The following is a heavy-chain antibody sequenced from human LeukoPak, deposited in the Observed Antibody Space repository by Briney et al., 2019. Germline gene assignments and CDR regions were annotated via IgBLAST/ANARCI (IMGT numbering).Heavy chain of an antibody. CDR2: MYISGST. Sequence: SETLSLTCTVSGGSISSYYWSWIRQPAGKGLEWIGRMYISGSTNYNPSLKSRVTMSVDTSKNQFSLKLSSVTAADTAVYYCARDAYYYDSSGYYPAAFDIWGQGTMVTVSS. J-gene: IGHJ3*02. V-gene: IGHV4-4*07. CDR3: ARDAYYYDSSGYYPAAFDI. D-gene: IGHD3-22*01. CDR1: GGSISSYY.